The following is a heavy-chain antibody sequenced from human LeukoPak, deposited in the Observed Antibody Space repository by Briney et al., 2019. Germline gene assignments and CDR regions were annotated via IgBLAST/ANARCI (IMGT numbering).Heavy chain of an antibody. V-gene: IGHV1-69*04. CDR3: ARWYYYDSSGYFDDAFDI. Sequence: AVKVSCKASGGTFSSYAISWVRQAPGQGLEWMGRIIAILGIANYAQKFQGRVTITADKSTSTAYMEQSSLRSEDTAVYYCARWYYYDSSGYFDDAFDIWGQGTMVTVSS. J-gene: IGHJ3*02. CDR1: GGTFSSYA. CDR2: IIAILGIA. D-gene: IGHD3-22*01.